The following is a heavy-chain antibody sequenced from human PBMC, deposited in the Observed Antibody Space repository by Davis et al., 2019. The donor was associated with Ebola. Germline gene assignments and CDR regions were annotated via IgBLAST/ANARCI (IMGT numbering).Heavy chain of an antibody. V-gene: IGHV3-9*01. J-gene: IGHJ4*02. CDR2: ISWNSGSI. Sequence: SLKISCAASGFTFDDYAMHWVRQAPGKGLEWVSGISWNSGSIGYADSVKGRFTISRDNAKNSLYLQMNSLRAEDTALYYCAKDTRHNYGFPFDYWGQGTLVTVSS. CDR3: AKDTRHNYGFPFDY. D-gene: IGHD5-18*01. CDR1: GFTFDDYA.